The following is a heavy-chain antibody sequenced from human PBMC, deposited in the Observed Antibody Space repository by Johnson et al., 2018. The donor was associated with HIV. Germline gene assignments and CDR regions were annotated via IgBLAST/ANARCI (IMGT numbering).Heavy chain of an antibody. V-gene: IGHV3-11*04. CDR2: ISNSGSSV. J-gene: IGHJ3*01. CDR1: GFTFNDYY. Sequence: QVHLVESGGGLVKPGGSLRLSCAASGFTFNDYYMSWIRQAPGKGLEWVSYISNSGSSVYYADSVKGRFTISRDNAKNSLFLQMNSLSAEDTAIYYCARDPPGRAFDVWGLGTTVTVSS. CDR3: ARDPPGRAFDV.